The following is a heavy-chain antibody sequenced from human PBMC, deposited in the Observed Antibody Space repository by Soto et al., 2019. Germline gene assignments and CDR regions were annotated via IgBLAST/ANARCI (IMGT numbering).Heavy chain of an antibody. CDR1: GGSFSGYY. J-gene: IGHJ4*02. D-gene: IGHD2-2*01. Sequence: SETLSLTCAVYGGSFSGYYWSWIRQPPGKGLEWIGEINHSGSTNYNPSLKSRVTISVDTSKNQFSLKLSSVTAADTAVYYCARSRYCSSTSCPGPVYWGQVTLVTVSS. CDR3: ARSRYCSSTSCPGPVY. V-gene: IGHV4-34*01. CDR2: INHSGST.